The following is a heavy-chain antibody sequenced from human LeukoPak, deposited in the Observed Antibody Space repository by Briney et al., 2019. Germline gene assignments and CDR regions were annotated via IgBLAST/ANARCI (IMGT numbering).Heavy chain of an antibody. D-gene: IGHD3-10*01. CDR3: AREVPVRGVTNWFDP. Sequence: SETLSLTCTVSGGSISNNNYYWSWIRQHPGKGLEWIGYIYYSGSTYYNPSLKSRVTISVDTSKNQFSLKLSSVTAADTAVYYCAREVPVRGVTNWFDPWGQGTLVTVSS. CDR2: IYYSGST. V-gene: IGHV4-31*03. CDR1: GGSISNNNYY. J-gene: IGHJ5*02.